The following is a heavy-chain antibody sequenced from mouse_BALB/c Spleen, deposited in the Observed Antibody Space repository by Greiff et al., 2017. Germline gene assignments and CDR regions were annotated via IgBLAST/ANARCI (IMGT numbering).Heavy chain of an antibody. CDR1: GYNFTSYW. V-gene: IGHV1-55*01. J-gene: IGHJ4*01. CDR2: IYPGSGST. D-gene: IGHD3-3*01. Sequence: QVQLQQPGAELVKPGTSVKLSRKASGYNFTSYWINWVKLRPGQGLEWIGDIYPGSGSTNYNEKFKSKATLTVDTSSSTAYMQLSSLASEDSALYYCALEYAMDYWGQGTSVTVSS. CDR3: ALEYAMDY.